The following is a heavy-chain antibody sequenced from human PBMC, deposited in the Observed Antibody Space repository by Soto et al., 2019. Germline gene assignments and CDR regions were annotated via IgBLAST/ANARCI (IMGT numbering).Heavy chain of an antibody. V-gene: IGHV3-15*01. J-gene: IGHJ4*02. CDR3: TTDPRLVTDWVGGYFDY. Sequence: GGSLRLSCAASGFTFSNAWMSWVRQAPGKGLEWVGRIKSKTDGGTTDYAAPVKGRFTISRDDSKNTLYLQMNSLKTEDTAVYYCTTDPRLVTDWVGGYFDYWGQGTLVTVSS. CDR1: GFTFSNAW. D-gene: IGHD1-26*01. CDR2: IKSKTDGGTT.